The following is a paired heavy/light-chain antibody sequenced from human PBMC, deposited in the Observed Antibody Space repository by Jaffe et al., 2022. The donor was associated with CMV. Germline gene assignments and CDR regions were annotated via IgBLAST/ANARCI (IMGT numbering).Heavy chain of an antibody. J-gene: IGHJ3*01. D-gene: IGHD5-18*01. CDR2: IIPMLGTA. CDR3: TRGGRLLQPGAFDV. CDR1: GGSFNMYA. Sequence: QVQLVQSGAEVKKPGSSVKVSCKASGGSFNMYALHWVRQAPGRGLEWMGGIIPMLGTADYAQKFQGSVTISADKSTATLYMELTSLGSEDTAVYYCTRGGRLLQPGAFDVWGQGTTVTVS. V-gene: IGHV1-69*06.
Light chain of an antibody. CDR1: QSISSNY. Sequence: EIVLTQSPGTLSLSPGERATLSCRASQSISSNYLAWFQQKPGQAPRLLIYDTSTRATDIPDRFSGSGSGTDFTLTIDRLEPEDFAVYFCHQYVGSPYTFGQGTKLDIK. J-gene: IGKJ2*01. CDR3: HQYVGSPYT. V-gene: IGKV3-20*01. CDR2: DTS.